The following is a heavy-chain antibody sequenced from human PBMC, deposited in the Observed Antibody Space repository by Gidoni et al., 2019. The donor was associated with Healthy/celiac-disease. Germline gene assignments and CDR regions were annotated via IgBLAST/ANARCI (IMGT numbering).Heavy chain of an antibody. CDR2: INHSGST. Sequence: QVQLQQWGAGLLKPSETLSLTCAVYGGSFSGYYWSWIRQPPGKGLEWIGEINHSGSTNYNPSLKSRVTISVDTPKNQFSLKLSSVTAADTAVYYCARSGGYCSSTSCYDYWGQGTLVTVSS. CDR1: GGSFSGYY. CDR3: ARSGGYCSSTSCYDY. D-gene: IGHD2-2*01. V-gene: IGHV4-34*01. J-gene: IGHJ4*02.